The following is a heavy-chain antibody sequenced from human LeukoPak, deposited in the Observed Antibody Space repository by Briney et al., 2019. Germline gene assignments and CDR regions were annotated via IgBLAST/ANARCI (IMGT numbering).Heavy chain of an antibody. D-gene: IGHD3-9*01. CDR2: IYYSGST. CDR1: GGSSSLYY. CDR3: ARAPQYYDILTGYPYYFDY. J-gene: IGHJ4*02. V-gene: IGHV4-59*01. Sequence: SETLSLTCTVSGGSSSLYYWSWIRQPPGKGLEWIGYIYYSGSTNYNPSLKSRVTISVDTSKNQFSLKLSSVTAADTAVYYCARAPQYYDILTGYPYYFDYWGQGTLVTVSS.